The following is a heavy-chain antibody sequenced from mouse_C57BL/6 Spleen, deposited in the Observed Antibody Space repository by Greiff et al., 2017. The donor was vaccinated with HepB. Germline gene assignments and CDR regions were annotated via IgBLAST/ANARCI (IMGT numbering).Heavy chain of an antibody. CDR1: GYTFTSYW. CDR3: ARLCSQSFHAMDY. J-gene: IGHJ4*01. V-gene: IGHV1-69*01. Sequence: QVQLQQSGAELVMPGASVKLSCKASGYTFTSYWMHWVKQRPGQGLEWIGEIDPSDSYTNYNQKFKGKSTLTVDKSSSTAYMQLSSLTSEDSAVYYCARLCSQSFHAMDYWGQGTSVTVSS. CDR2: IDPSDSYT.